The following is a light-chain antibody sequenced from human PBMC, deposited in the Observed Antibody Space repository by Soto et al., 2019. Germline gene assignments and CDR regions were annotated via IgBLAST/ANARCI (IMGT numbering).Light chain of an antibody. CDR3: QTWGTGIHVV. CDR1: SGHSSYA. Sequence: QPVLTQSPSASASLGASVKLTCTLSSGHSSYAIAWHQQQPEKGPRYLMKLDSDGSHTKGDAIPDRFSGSSSGAERYLTISGLQSEDEAGYYCQTWGTGIHVVFGGGTKLTVL. V-gene: IGLV4-69*01. J-gene: IGLJ2*01. CDR2: LDSDGSH.